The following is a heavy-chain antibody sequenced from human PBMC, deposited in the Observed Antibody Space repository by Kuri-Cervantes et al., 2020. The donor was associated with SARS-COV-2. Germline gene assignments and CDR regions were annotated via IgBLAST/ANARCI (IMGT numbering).Heavy chain of an antibody. J-gene: IGHJ4*02. Sequence: SVKVSCKASGGTFSSYAISWVRQAPGQGLEWMGGIIPIFGTANYAQKFQGRVTITADESTSTAYMELSSLRSEDTAVYYCARDLEFLEWLLPSLLDYWGQGTLVTVSS. CDR3: ARDLEFLEWLLPSLLDY. D-gene: IGHD3-3*01. CDR2: IIPIFGTA. V-gene: IGHV1-69*13. CDR1: GGTFSSYA.